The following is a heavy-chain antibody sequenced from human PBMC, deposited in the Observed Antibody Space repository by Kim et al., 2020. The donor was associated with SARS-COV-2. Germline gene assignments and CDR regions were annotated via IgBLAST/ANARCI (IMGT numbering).Heavy chain of an antibody. CDR3: AKDGSARFGELPRGYSYYYGMDV. Sequence: GGSLRLSCAASGFTFSSYGMHWVRQAPGKGLEWVAVIWYDGSNKYYADSVKGRFTISRDNSKNTLYLQMNSLRAEDTAVYYCAKDGSARFGELPRGYSYYYGMDVWGQGTTVTVSS. V-gene: IGHV3-33*06. J-gene: IGHJ6*02. CDR1: GFTFSSYG. CDR2: IWYDGSNK. D-gene: IGHD3-10*01.